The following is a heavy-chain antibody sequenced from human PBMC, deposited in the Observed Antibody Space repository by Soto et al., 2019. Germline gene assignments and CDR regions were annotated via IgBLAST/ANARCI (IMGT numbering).Heavy chain of an antibody. D-gene: IGHD2-15*01. CDR1: GGSISSYY. V-gene: IGHV4-59*08. CDR2: IYYSGST. Sequence: SETLSLTCTVSGGSISSYYWSWIRQPPGKGLEWIGYIYYSGSTNYNPSLKSRVTISVDTSKNQFSLKLSSVTAADTAVYYCASRGSSDYWGQGTLVTVSS. J-gene: IGHJ4*02. CDR3: ASRGSSDY.